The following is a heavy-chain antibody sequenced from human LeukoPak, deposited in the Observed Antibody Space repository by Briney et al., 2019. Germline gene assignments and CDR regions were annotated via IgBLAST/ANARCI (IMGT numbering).Heavy chain of an antibody. D-gene: IGHD3-22*01. J-gene: IGHJ6*02. CDR2: ISSSSGTI. CDR1: GFTFSSYS. CDR3: AKWGGFYYYDSYGMDV. V-gene: IGHV3-48*04. Sequence: PGGSLRLSCAASGFTFSSYSMNWVRQAPGKGLGWVSYISSSSGTIYYADSVKGRFTISRDNAKNSLYLQMNSLRADDTAVYYCAKWGGFYYYDSYGMDVWGQGTTVTVSS.